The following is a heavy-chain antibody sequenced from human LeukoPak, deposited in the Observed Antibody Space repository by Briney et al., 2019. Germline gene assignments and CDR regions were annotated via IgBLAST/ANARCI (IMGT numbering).Heavy chain of an antibody. V-gene: IGHV1-2*04. CDR3: ARGGGEQYVLRYFGWSLGSDNWFDP. CDR1: GYTFTGYY. Sequence: GASVKVSCKASGYTFTGYYMHWVRQAPGQGLEWMGWINPNSGGTNYAQRFQGWVTMTRDTSISTAYMELSRLRSDDTAVYYCARGGGEQYVLRYFGWSLGSDNWFDPWGQGTLVTVSS. CDR2: INPNSGGT. J-gene: IGHJ5*02. D-gene: IGHD3-9*01.